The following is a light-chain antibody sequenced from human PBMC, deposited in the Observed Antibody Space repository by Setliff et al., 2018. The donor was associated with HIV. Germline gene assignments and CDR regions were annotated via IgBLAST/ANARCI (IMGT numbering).Light chain of an antibody. CDR2: SNN. Sequence: QSALPQQPSASGTPGQRVIMSCSGSSSNTGSNTVNWYQQLPGRAPKILIYSNNQRPSGVPDRFSGPKSGTSASLVISGLQSADEADYYCASWDDTLNGFVFGAGTKVTVL. J-gene: IGLJ1*01. CDR3: ASWDDTLNGFV. CDR1: SSNTGSNT. V-gene: IGLV1-44*01.